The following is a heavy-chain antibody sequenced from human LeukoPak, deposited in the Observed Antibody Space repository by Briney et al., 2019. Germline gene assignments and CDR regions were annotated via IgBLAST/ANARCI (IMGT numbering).Heavy chain of an antibody. D-gene: IGHD3-3*01. Sequence: SETLSLTCAVYGGSFSGYCWSWIRQPPGKGLEWIGEINHSGSTNYNPSLKSRVTISVDTSKNQFSLKLSSVTAADTAVYYCARGRLYYDFWSGYYTGMWFDYWGQGTLVTVSS. J-gene: IGHJ4*02. CDR2: INHSGST. CDR3: ARGRLYYDFWSGYYTGMWFDY. CDR1: GGSFSGYC. V-gene: IGHV4-34*01.